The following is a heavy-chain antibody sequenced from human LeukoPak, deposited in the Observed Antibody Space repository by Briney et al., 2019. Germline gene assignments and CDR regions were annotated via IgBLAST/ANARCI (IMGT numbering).Heavy chain of an antibody. Sequence: GGSLRLSCAASGFSFSSSPMSWARQAPGKGLEWVSGISSSGGDTPYADSVKGRFTISRDNSKNTLYLQMNSLRVEDTAIYYCARLDCVGDGCYNHWGRGTLVTVSS. CDR1: GFSFSSSP. D-gene: IGHD2-21*01. CDR2: ISSSGGDT. J-gene: IGHJ4*02. CDR3: ARLDCVGDGCYNH. V-gene: IGHV3-23*01.